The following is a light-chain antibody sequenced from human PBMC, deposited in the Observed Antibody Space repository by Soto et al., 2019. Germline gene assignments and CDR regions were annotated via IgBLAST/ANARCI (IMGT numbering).Light chain of an antibody. CDR3: CSYAGTYTLWV. CDR1: SSDFGGYNY. Sequence: QSVLAQPRSVSGSPGQSVTISCTGTSSDFGGYNYVSWYQQYPGKAPKLIIYDVSKRPSGVPDRFSGSKSGNTASLTISGLQAEDEADYYCCSYAGTYTLWVFGGGT. CDR2: DVS. V-gene: IGLV2-11*01. J-gene: IGLJ3*02.